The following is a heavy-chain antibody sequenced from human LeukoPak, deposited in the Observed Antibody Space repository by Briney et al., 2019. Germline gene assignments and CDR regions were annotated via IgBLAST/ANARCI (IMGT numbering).Heavy chain of an antibody. J-gene: IGHJ4*02. Sequence: ASVKVSCKTSGYTFTSHGISWVRQAPGEGPEWMGWISANNGDTNYAQKMQGRLTMTTDTSTSTAYMELRSLSYDDTATYYCARDWPTVIADYWGQGTLVTVSS. D-gene: IGHD4-11*01. CDR1: GYTFTSHG. CDR3: ARDWPTVIADY. CDR2: ISANNGDT. V-gene: IGHV1-18*01.